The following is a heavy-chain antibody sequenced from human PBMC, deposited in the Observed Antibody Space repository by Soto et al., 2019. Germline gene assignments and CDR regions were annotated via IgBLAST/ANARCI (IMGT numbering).Heavy chain of an antibody. CDR1: GFTFNIYS. CDR2: ITSSGDKT. Sequence: EVQLLDSGGGLVQPGGSLRLSCAASGFTFNIYSMSWVRQAPGRGPEWVSSITSSGDKTYYPDSVRGRFTISRDNSKNTLYLQMNSLRVEDTAVYYCVKDRPNYLYPGGAYYKEGGDHWGQGTLVTVSS. CDR3: VKDRPNYLYPGGAYYKEGGDH. V-gene: IGHV3-23*01. D-gene: IGHD3-16*02. J-gene: IGHJ5*02.